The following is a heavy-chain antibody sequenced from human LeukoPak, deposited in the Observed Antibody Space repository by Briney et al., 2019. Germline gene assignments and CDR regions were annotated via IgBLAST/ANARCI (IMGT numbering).Heavy chain of an antibody. J-gene: IGHJ4*02. D-gene: IGHD5-12*01. CDR2: INHSGST. CDR3: ARGLLVATGGFDY. CDR1: VGSFSGYH. V-gene: IGHV4-34*01. Sequence: SETLSLTCAVYVGSFSGYHWNWIRQPPGKGLEWIGEINHSGSTNYNPSLKSRVTISVDTSKNQFSLKLSSVTAADTAVYYCARGLLVATGGFDYWGQGTLVTVSS.